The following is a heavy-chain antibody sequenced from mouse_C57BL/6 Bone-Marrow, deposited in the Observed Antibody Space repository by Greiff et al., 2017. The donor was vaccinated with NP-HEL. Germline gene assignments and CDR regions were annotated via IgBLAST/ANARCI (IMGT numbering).Heavy chain of an antibody. V-gene: IGHV3-6*01. CDR1: GYSITSGYY. CDR3: ARVDDYDDAMDY. J-gene: IGHJ4*01. CDR2: ISYDGSN. Sequence: EVHLVESGPGLVKPSQSLSLTCSVTGYSITSGYYWNWIRQFPGNKLEWMGYISYDGSNNYNPSLKNRISITRDTSKNQFFLKLNSVTTEDTATYYCARVDDYDDAMDYWGQGTSVTVSS. D-gene: IGHD2-4*01.